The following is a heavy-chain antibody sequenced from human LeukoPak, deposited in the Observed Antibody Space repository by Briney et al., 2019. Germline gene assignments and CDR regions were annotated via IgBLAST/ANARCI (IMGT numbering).Heavy chain of an antibody. CDR2: IYTSGST. CDR3: AREPLRTIFGVVIRYYFDY. CDR1: GGSISSGSYY. D-gene: IGHD3-3*01. V-gene: IGHV4-61*02. Sequence: PSQTLSLTCTVSGGSISSGSYYWSWIRQPAGKGLEWIGRIYTSGSTNYNPSLKSRVTISVDTSKNQFSLNLSSVTAADTAVYYCAREPLRTIFGVVIRYYFDYWGQGTLVTVSS. J-gene: IGHJ4*02.